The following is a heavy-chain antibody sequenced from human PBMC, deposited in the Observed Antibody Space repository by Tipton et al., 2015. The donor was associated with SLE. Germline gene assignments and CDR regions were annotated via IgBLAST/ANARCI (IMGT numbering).Heavy chain of an antibody. CDR1: GASIRSHY. Sequence: TLSLTCTVSGASIRSHYWSWIRQPPGKGLEWIGYIYTSGSTNYNPSLKSRVTISVDTSKNQFSLKLSSVTAADTAVYYCARTYYYDSSGYPNAFDIWGQGTMVTVSS. CDR3: ARTYYYDSSGYPNAFDI. J-gene: IGHJ3*02. CDR2: IYTSGST. V-gene: IGHV4-4*08. D-gene: IGHD3-22*01.